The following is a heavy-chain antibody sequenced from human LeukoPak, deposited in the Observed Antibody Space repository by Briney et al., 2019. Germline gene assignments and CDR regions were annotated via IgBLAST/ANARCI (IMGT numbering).Heavy chain of an antibody. CDR1: GGSFSGYY. D-gene: IGHD5-12*01. CDR3: ARGFFFDSGYVKAPGSYFDY. V-gene: IGHV4-34*01. CDR2: INHSGST. J-gene: IGHJ4*02. Sequence: SETLSLTCAVYGGSFSGYYWGWIRQPPGKGLEWIGEINHSGSTNYNPSLKSRVTISVDTSKNQFSLKLSSVTAADTAVYYCARGFFFDSGYVKAPGSYFDYWGQGTLVTVSS.